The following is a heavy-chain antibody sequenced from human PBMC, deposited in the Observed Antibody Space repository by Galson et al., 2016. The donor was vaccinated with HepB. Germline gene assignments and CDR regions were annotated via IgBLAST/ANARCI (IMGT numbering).Heavy chain of an antibody. CDR2: TAWNSGRT. J-gene: IGHJ4*02. D-gene: IGHD1-14*01. CDR1: GFTFDDHA. CDR3: ARDMSTVTTAVDY. Sequence: SLRLSCAASGFTFDDHAMHWVRQAPGKGLEWVSSTAWNSGRTHYADSVKGRFTISKDNAKNSLSLQMNSLRTEDTAFYYCARDMSTVTTAVDYWGQGTLVTVSS. V-gene: IGHV3-9*01.